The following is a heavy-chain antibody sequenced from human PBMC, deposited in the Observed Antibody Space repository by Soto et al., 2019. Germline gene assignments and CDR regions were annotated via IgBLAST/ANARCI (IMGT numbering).Heavy chain of an antibody. J-gene: IGHJ3*02. CDR1: GYTFTSYD. CDR2: MNPNSGNT. D-gene: IGHD6-19*01. V-gene: IGHV1-8*01. Sequence: QVQLVQSGAEVKKPGASVKVSCKASGYTFTSYDINWVRQATGQGLEWMGWMNPNSGNTGYAQKFQGRVTMTRNTSISTDYMELSNLRSEDTAVYYCARVRGGQWLVLDAFDIWGQGTMVTVSS. CDR3: ARVRGGQWLVLDAFDI.